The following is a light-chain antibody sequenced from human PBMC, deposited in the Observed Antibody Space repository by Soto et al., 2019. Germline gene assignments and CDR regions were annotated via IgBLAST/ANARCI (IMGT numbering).Light chain of an antibody. CDR2: GAS. CDR3: QQYNKWPLT. CDR1: QSVSSN. J-gene: IGKJ4*01. V-gene: IGKV3-15*01. Sequence: EIVMTQTPATLSVSPGERATLSCRASQSVSSNLAWYQPKPGQAASLLIHGASTRATGIPARFSGSGSGTEFTLTISSLQSEDFAVFYCQQYNKWPLTFGGGTKVEIK.